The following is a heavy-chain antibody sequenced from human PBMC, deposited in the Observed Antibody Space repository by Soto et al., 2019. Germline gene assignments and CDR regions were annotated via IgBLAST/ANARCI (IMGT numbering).Heavy chain of an antibody. CDR1: GFTFTSSA. CDR2: IVVGSGNT. D-gene: IGHD4-4*01. J-gene: IGHJ6*01. V-gene: IGHV1-58*01. CDR3: AAEGPTTVTTYYYYGMDV. Sequence: SVKVSFKASGFTFTSSAVQWVRQARGQRLEWIGWIVVGSGNTNYAQKFQERVTITRDMSTSTAYMELSSLRSEDTAVYYCAAEGPTTVTTYYYYGMDVWGQGTTVTVSS.